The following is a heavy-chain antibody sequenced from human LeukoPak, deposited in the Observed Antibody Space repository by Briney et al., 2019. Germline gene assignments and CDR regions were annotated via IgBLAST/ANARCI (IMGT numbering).Heavy chain of an antibody. CDR2: ITSDGGSI. D-gene: IGHD3-10*01. V-gene: IGHV3-64D*06. J-gene: IGHJ4*02. CDR1: RFTFSNFN. Sequence: GGSLRLSCSASRFTFSNFNTHWVRQAPGKGLQFVSGITSDGGSIDYADSVRGRFTISRDNSKNTLYLRMTSLRVEDTALYYRVRGLYGLGWDYWGPGTLVTVSS. CDR3: VRGLYGLGWDY.